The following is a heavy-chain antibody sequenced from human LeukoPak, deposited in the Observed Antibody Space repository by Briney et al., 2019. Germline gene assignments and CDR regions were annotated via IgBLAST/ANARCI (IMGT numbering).Heavy chain of an antibody. CDR3: AREYVDTGYFDY. CDR2: ISYDGSNK. J-gene: IGHJ4*02. V-gene: IGHV3-30-3*01. CDR1: GFTFSSYA. D-gene: IGHD5-18*01. Sequence: PGRSLRLSCAASGFTFSSYAMHWVRQAPGKGLEWVAVISYDGSNKYYADSVKGRFTISRVNSKNTLYLQMNSLRAEDTAVYYCAREYVDTGYFDYWGQGTLITVSS.